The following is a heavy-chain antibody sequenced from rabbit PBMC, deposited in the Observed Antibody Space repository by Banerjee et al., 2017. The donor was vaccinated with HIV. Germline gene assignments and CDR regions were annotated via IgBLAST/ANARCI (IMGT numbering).Heavy chain of an antibody. CDR1: GFDLSSYYY. V-gene: IGHV1S45*01. CDR2: IYTGSSGST. Sequence: QEQLEESGGGLVKPEGSLTLTCKASGFDLSSYYYICWVRQAPEKGPEWIACIYTGSSGSTYYASWAKGRFTNSKTSSTTVTLQMTSLTAADTATYFCSRDLAAVIGWNFNLWGPGTLVTVS. J-gene: IGHJ4*01. CDR3: SRDLAAVIGWNFNL. D-gene: IGHD1-1*01.